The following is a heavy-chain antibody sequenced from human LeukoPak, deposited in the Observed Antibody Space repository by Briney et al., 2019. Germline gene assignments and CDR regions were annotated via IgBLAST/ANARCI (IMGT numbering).Heavy chain of an antibody. D-gene: IGHD2-2*01. V-gene: IGHV3-64*01. CDR3: ARGGIVVVPAAPRYGMDV. CDR1: GFTFSSYA. CDR2: ISSNGGST. Sequence: GGSLRLSCAASGFTFSSYAMHWVRQAPEKGLEYVSAISSNGGSTYYANSVKGRFTISRDNSKNTLYLQMGSLRVEDMAVYYCARGGIVVVPAAPRYGMDVWGQGTTVTVSS. J-gene: IGHJ6*02.